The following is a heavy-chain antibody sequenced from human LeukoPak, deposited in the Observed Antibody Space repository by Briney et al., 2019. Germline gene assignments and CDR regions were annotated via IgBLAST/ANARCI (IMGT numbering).Heavy chain of an antibody. Sequence: GESLKISCKGSGYSFTSYWIGWVRQAPGQGLEWMGWISAYNGNTNYAQKFQGRVTITADKSTSTAYMELRSLRSDDTAVYYCARVGDGYNFMEYFQHWGQGTLVTVSS. J-gene: IGHJ1*01. V-gene: IGHV1-18*04. CDR3: ARVGDGYNFMEYFQH. D-gene: IGHD5-24*01. CDR1: GYSFTSYW. CDR2: ISAYNGNT.